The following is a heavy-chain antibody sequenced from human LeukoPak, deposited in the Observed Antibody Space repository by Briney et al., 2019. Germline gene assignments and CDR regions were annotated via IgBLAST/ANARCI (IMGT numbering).Heavy chain of an antibody. J-gene: IGHJ6*03. CDR3: ARGRFGELYYMDV. CDR1: GFTFSSYG. CDR2: IWYDGSNK. D-gene: IGHD3-10*01. Sequence: RSLRLSCAASGFTFSSYGMHWVRQAPGKGLERVAVIWYDGSNKYYADSVKGRFTISRDNSKNTLYLQMNSLRAEDTAVYYCARGRFGELYYMDVWGKGTTVTVSS. V-gene: IGHV3-33*01.